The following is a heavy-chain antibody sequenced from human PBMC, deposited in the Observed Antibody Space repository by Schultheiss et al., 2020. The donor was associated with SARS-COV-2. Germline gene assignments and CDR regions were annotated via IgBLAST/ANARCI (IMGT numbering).Heavy chain of an antibody. CDR2: IYSGGST. Sequence: GGSLRLSCAASGFTFSSYAMSWVRQAPGKGLEWVSVIYSGGSTYYADSVKGRFTISRDNSKNTLYLQMNSLRAEDTAVYYCARTPRYMNFDYWGQGTLVTVSS. J-gene: IGHJ4*02. CDR3: ARTPRYMNFDY. V-gene: IGHV3-66*02. CDR1: GFTFSSYA. D-gene: IGHD5-18*01.